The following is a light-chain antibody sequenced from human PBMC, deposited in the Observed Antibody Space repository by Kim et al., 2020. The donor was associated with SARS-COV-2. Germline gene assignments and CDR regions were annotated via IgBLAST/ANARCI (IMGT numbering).Light chain of an antibody. CDR2: FDN. J-gene: IGLJ2*01. Sequence: APGNTASVTCGGDNIGSKSVNWYQQRPGQAPVVVIYFDNDRPSGTPERFSGSNSGNTATLTISRVEAGDEAEYYCQVWDTISGHVVFGGGTQLTVL. CDR1: NIGSKS. V-gene: IGLV3-21*04. CDR3: QVWDTISGHVV.